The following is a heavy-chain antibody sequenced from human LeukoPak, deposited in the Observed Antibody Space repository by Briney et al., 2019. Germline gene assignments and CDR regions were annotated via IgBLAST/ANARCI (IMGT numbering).Heavy chain of an antibody. Sequence: ASVQGACKASRPTFTSYDTNWVRPATGEGLEWTGWMNPNSGNTGYAQKFQGRGTMTRNTSISTAYMELSSLRSEDTAVYYCARLFFFKQKTAYEMDVWGQGTTVTVSS. D-gene: IGHD2-21*01. J-gene: IGHJ6*02. V-gene: IGHV1-8*01. CDR2: MNPNSGNT. CDR1: RPTFTSYD. CDR3: ARLFFFKQKTAYEMDV.